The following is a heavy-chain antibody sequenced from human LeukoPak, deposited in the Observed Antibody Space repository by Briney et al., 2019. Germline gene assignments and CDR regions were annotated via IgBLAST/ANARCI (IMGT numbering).Heavy chain of an antibody. J-gene: IGHJ5*02. Sequence: SVKVSCKASGGTFSSYAISWVRQAPGQGLEWMGGIIPIFGTANYAQKFQGRVTITADKSTSTAYMELSSLRSEDTAVYYCARGDYYDSSGYDVATPVIDPWGQGTLVTVSS. D-gene: IGHD3-22*01. CDR3: ARGDYYDSSGYDVATPVIDP. CDR1: GGTFSSYA. V-gene: IGHV1-69*06. CDR2: IIPIFGTA.